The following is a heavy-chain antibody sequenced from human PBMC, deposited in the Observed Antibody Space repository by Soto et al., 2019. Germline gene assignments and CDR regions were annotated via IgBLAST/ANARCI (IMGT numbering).Heavy chain of an antibody. CDR3: TRSAYMDV. CDR2: ISSCSSTI. Sequence: GGSLRLSCAASGFTFSSYAMSWVRQAPGKGLEWVSYISSCSSTIYYAASVKGRFTISRDNAKNSLYLQMDSLRAEDTAVYYATRSAYMDVWGTGTTVTVSS. D-gene: IGHD2-2*01. J-gene: IGHJ6*03. V-gene: IGHV3-48*01. CDR1: GFTFSSYA.